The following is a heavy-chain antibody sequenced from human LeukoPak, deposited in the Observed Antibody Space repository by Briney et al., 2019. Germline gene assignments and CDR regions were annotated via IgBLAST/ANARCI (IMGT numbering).Heavy chain of an antibody. CDR3: ARGGSLPGGPPL. CDR2: IYYSGST. V-gene: IGHV4-61*05. Sequence: PSETLSLTCTVSSGFISTSNYYWGWVRQPPGKGLEWIGYIYYSGSTNYNPSLKSRVSISVDTSKNQFSLKLNSVTAADTAVYYCARGGSLPGGPPLWGQGTLVTVSS. D-gene: IGHD4-17*01. J-gene: IGHJ4*02. CDR1: SGFISTSNYY.